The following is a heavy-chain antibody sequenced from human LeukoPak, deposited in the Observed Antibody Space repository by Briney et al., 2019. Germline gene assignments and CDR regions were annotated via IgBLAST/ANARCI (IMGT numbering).Heavy chain of an antibody. CDR2: FYYSGST. CDR1: GGSINSGGYY. Sequence: SETLSLTCTVSGGSINSGGYYWSWIRQHPGKGLEWIGYFYYSGSTYYNPSLKSRVIISADMSKHQFSLNLSSVSVADTAVYYCARALIGYCSTTSCGYFDPWGQGTLVAVSS. V-gene: IGHV4-31*03. J-gene: IGHJ5*02. D-gene: IGHD2-2*01. CDR3: ARALIGYCSTTSCGYFDP.